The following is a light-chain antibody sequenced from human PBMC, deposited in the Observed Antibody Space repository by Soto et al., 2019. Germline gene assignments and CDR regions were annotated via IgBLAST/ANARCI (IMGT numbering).Light chain of an antibody. CDR3: QQYGSSPIT. CDR1: QNGSSSY. J-gene: IGKJ5*01. V-gene: IGKV3-20*01. CDR2: GAS. Sequence: EIVLTQSPVPLSLSRGKRATLSCRASQNGSSSYLAWYQQKPGQAPSLLIYGASSRATGIPDRFSGSGSGTDFTLTISRLEPADFAGYYCQQYGSSPITFGQGTRLEIK.